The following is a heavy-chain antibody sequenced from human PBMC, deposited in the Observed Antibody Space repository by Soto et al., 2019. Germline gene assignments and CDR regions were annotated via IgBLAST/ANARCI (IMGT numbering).Heavy chain of an antibody. J-gene: IGHJ3*02. D-gene: IGHD2-21*02. CDR2: ITPFNGNT. Sequence: SVKVSCKASGYTFTYRYLHWVRQAPGQALEWMGWITPFNGNTNYAQKFQDRVTITRDRSMSTAYMELSSLRSEDTAMYYCARYGGGDINAFDIWGQGTMVTVSS. V-gene: IGHV1-45*02. CDR3: ARYGGGDINAFDI. CDR1: GYTFTYRY.